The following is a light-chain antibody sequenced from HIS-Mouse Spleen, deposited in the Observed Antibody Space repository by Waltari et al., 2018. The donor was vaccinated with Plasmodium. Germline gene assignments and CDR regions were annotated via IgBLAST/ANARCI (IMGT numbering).Light chain of an antibody. J-gene: IGLJ2*01. Sequence: QSALPQPASVSGPPGQSITISCTATSSDVGGYNYVSWYQQHPGKAPKLMIYDVSNRPSGVSNRFSGSKSGNTASLTISGLQAEDEADYYCSSYTSSSTLVFGGGTKLTVL. CDR2: DVS. V-gene: IGLV2-14*03. CDR3: SSYTSSSTLV. CDR1: SSDVGGYNY.